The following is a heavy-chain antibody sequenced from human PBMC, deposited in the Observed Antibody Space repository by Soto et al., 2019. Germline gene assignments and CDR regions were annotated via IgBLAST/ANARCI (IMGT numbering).Heavy chain of an antibody. CDR2: IYYSGST. V-gene: IGHV4-31*03. CDR3: ARALAIAQFEDWYFDL. J-gene: IGHJ2*01. Sequence: QVQLQESGPGLVKPSQTLSLTCTVSGGSISSGGYYWSWIRQHPGKGLEWIGYIYYSGSTYYNPSLKSRVTISVETSKNQFSLKLSSVTAADTAVYYCARALAIAQFEDWYFDLWGRGTLVTVSS. D-gene: IGHD2-2*02. CDR1: GGSISSGGYY.